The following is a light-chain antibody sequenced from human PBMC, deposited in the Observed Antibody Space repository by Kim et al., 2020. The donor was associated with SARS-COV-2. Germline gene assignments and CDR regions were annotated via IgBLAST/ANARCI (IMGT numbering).Light chain of an antibody. Sequence: GASVKLTCPLSSGHSHYAIAWHQQRPEEGPRYLMRLNSDGSHTKGDGIPDRFSGSSSGAERYLTISSLQSEDEADYYCQTWGSGGVFGGGTQLTVL. V-gene: IGLV4-69*01. CDR1: SGHSHYA. CDR3: QTWGSGGV. J-gene: IGLJ2*01. CDR2: LNSDGSH.